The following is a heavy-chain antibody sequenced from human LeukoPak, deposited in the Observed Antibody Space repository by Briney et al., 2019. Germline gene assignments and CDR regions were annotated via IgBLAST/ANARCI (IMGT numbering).Heavy chain of an antibody. CDR2: INPNSGGT. Sequence: ASVKVSCKASGYTFTGYYMHWVRQAPGQGLEWIGRINPNSGGTNYAQKFQGRVTMTRDTSISTAYMELSRLRSDDTAVYYCARDHYDFWSGYSVRYFDYWGQGTLVTVSS. V-gene: IGHV1-2*06. CDR1: GYTFTGYY. CDR3: ARDHYDFWSGYSVRYFDY. D-gene: IGHD3-3*01. J-gene: IGHJ4*02.